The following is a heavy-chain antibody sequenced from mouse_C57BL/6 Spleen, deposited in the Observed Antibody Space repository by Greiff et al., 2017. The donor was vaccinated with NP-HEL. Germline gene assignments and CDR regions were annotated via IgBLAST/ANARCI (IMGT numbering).Heavy chain of an antibody. D-gene: IGHD2-4*01. CDR1: GFTFSSYA. V-gene: IGHV5-9-1*02. CDR2: ISSGGDYI. Sequence: EVQRVESGEGLVKPGGSLKLSCAASGFTFSSYAMSWVRQTPEKRLEWVAYISSGGDYIYYADTVKGRFTISRDNARNTLYLQMSSLKSEDTAMYYCTRGDDYDAKSWFAYWGQGTLVTVSA. CDR3: TRGDDYDAKSWFAY. J-gene: IGHJ3*01.